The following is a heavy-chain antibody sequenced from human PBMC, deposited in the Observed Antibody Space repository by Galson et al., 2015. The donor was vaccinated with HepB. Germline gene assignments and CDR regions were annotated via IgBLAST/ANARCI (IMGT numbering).Heavy chain of an antibody. V-gene: IGHV1-24*01. CDR3: ATGDYCSGCSCPCYFDY. J-gene: IGHJ4*02. D-gene: IGHD2-15*01. CDR2: INPDDGET. CDR1: GYTLTKLS. Sequence: SVKVSCKVSGYTLTKLSMHWVRQAPGKGLEWMGSINPDDGETIYAPKFQGRVTMTEDTSTDTAYMELSSLRSEDAAVYYCATGDYCSGCSCPCYFDYWGQGTLVTVSS.